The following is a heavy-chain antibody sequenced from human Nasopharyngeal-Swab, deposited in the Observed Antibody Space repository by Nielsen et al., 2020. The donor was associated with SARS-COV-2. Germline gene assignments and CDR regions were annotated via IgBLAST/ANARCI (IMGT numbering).Heavy chain of an antibody. D-gene: IGHD3-16*02. CDR3: ARNNDYVWGSYRSYYYYYGMDV. CDR1: GYTFTSYG. CDR2: ISTFNGNT. J-gene: IGHJ6*02. V-gene: IGHV1-18*01. Sequence: ASVKVSCKASGYTFTSYGISWVRQAPGQGPEWMGWISTFNGNTNYAQMLQGRVTMTTDTSTSTVYMELRSLRSDDTAVYYCARNNDYVWGSYRSYYYYYGMDVWGQGTTVTVSS.